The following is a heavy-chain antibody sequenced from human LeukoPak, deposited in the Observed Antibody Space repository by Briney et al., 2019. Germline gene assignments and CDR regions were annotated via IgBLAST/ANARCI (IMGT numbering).Heavy chain of an antibody. CDR3: ARHVAHDMDYFDY. CDR2: IRYSGSR. J-gene: IGHJ4*02. D-gene: IGHD2-21*01. CDR1: GGSISDYY. Sequence: PSETLSLTCTVSGGSISDYYWTWIRQSPGKRPEWLAYIRYSGSRNYNPSLKSRLSLSVDTSKNHFSLTLTSVTAADTAVYYCARHVAHDMDYFDYWGRGTLVTVSP. V-gene: IGHV4-59*08.